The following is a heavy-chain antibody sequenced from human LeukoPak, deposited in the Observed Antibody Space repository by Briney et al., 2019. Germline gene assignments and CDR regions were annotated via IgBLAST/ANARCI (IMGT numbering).Heavy chain of an antibody. J-gene: IGHJ4*02. V-gene: IGHV1-2*02. D-gene: IGHD3/OR15-3a*01. CDR1: GYTFTGKF. Sequence: GASVKVSCKASGYTFTGKFIHWVRQAPGRGLEWMGWIDPNSGGTDYAQKFQGRVTMTRDTSIATAYMDLSRVISDDTAVYYCARDREGLAYFDFWGQGTLVTVSS. CDR2: IDPNSGGT. CDR3: ARDREGLAYFDF.